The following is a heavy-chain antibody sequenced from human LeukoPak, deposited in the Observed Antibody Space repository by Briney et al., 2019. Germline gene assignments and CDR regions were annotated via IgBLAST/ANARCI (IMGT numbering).Heavy chain of an antibody. D-gene: IGHD2-2*01. J-gene: IGHJ3*02. V-gene: IGHV1-69*06. CDR1: GGTFKTYA. Sequence: GSSVKVSCKASGGTFKTYAITWVRQVPGQGLELMGGIIPLFSTTNSAQKFQGRVTFTADKSTNTAYMELSSLTSDDTAVYYCARDIQTYCSGSSCDANDALDIWGQGTVVIVSS. CDR3: ARDIQTYCSGSSCDANDALDI. CDR2: IIPLFSTT.